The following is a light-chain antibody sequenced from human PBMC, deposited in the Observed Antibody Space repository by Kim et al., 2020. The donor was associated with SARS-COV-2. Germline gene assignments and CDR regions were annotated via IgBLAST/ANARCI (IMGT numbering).Light chain of an antibody. V-gene: IGKV3-20*01. CDR3: QQYDNLPRT. Sequence: PGERATLTCRASQSVSNRYLAWYQQKPGQAPRLLIYAATTRATGIPDRFSGSGSGTDFTLAISRLEPEDSAVYYCQQYDNLPRTFGQGTKVDIK. CDR2: AAT. CDR1: QSVSNRY. J-gene: IGKJ1*01.